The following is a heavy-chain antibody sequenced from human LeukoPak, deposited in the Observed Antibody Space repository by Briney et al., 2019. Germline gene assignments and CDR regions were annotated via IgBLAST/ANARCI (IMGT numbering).Heavy chain of an antibody. D-gene: IGHD6-6*01. CDR3: ARGRSSAARTVFDY. Sequence: GGSLRLSCAASGFTFNSYDMDWVRQAPGKGLEWVSYISSSTSTIYYADSVKGRFTISRDNAKNSLYLQMNSLRAEDTAVYYCARGRSSAARTVFDYWGQGTLVTVSS. J-gene: IGHJ4*02. V-gene: IGHV3-48*01. CDR2: ISSSTSTI. CDR1: GFTFNSYD.